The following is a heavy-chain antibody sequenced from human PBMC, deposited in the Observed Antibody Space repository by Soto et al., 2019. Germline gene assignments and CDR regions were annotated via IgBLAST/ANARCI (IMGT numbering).Heavy chain of an antibody. Sequence: QVQLVQSGTEVKKSGSSVKVSCKASGDTFTNFAISWMRQAPGQGLEWMGGIIPMFGTPNYAQKFQGSVTITADRSKSTAYLELRSLRSEDTAVYYCARGLRGYTGYDGGGAFDIWGQGTMVTVSS. CDR3: ARGLRGYTGYDGGGAFDI. CDR2: IIPMFGTP. J-gene: IGHJ3*02. D-gene: IGHD5-12*01. V-gene: IGHV1-69*06. CDR1: GDTFTNFA.